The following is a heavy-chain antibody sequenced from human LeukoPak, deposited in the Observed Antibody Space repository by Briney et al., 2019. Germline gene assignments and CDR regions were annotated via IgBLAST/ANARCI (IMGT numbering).Heavy chain of an antibody. CDR3: ARGEAVAATGFYFDY. Sequence: GGSLRLSCAPSGFIFTNYGMHWVRQAPGKGLEGVAGIRYDGLNEYYADSVKGRFTISKDTSKNTLYLQMNRLRAEDTAVYYCARGEAVAATGFYFDYWGQGTLVTVSS. J-gene: IGHJ4*02. CDR1: GFIFTNYG. D-gene: IGHD6-19*01. CDR2: IRYDGLNE. V-gene: IGHV3-30*02.